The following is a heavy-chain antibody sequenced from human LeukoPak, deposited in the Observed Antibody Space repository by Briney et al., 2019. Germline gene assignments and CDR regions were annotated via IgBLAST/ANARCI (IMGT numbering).Heavy chain of an antibody. CDR3: ARDRNGDYEVDNWFDP. J-gene: IGHJ5*02. CDR1: GFTFSSYG. Sequence: GGTLRLSCAASGFTFSSYGMSWVRQAPGKGPEWVSGISPSGEKTYYADSVKGRFTISRDNSEKTVYLQMNSLRAEDTAVYYCARDRNGDYEVDNWFDPWGQGTLVTVSS. CDR2: ISPSGEKT. V-gene: IGHV3-23*01. D-gene: IGHD4-17*01.